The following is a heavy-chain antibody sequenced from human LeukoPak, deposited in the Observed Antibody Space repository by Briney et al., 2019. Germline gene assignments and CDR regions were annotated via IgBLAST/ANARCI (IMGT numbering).Heavy chain of an antibody. Sequence: GGSLRLSCAASGFTFSRYWMHWVRQAPGKGLVWVSRIKSDGSSIIYADSVKGRFTISRDNAKNTLYLQMNSLRDEDTAVYYCARAFGLTDYWGQGTLVTVSS. V-gene: IGHV3-74*01. J-gene: IGHJ4*02. CDR1: GFTFSRYW. CDR3: ARAFGLTDY. CDR2: IKSDGSSI. D-gene: IGHD3-16*01.